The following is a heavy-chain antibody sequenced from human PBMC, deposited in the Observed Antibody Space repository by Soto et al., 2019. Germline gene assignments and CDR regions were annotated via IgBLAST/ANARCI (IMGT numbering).Heavy chain of an antibody. CDR1: GDSVSSNSAA. V-gene: IGHV6-1*01. J-gene: IGHJ6*02. CDR2: TYYRSKWYN. Sequence: QVQLQQSGPGLVKPSQTLSLTCAISGDSVSSNSAAWNWIRQSPSRGLEWLGRTYYRSKWYNDYAVSVTSRITITPDTSKNHFSLQLKSVTPEDTAVYYCARGRGIVGATSPPYYYYGLDVWGQGTTVTVSS. D-gene: IGHD1-26*01. CDR3: ARGRGIVGATSPPYYYYGLDV.